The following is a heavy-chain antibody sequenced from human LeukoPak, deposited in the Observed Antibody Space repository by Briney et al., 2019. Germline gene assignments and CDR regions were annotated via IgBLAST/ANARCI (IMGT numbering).Heavy chain of an antibody. Sequence: PGGSLRLSCAASGFTFSSYWMSWVRQAPGKGLEWVANIKQDGSEKYYVDSVKGRFTISRDNAKNSLYLQMNSLRAEDTAVYYCARDLYGSGSYHHYFDYWGQRTLVTVSS. CDR3: ARDLYGSGSYHHYFDY. CDR2: IKQDGSEK. D-gene: IGHD3-10*01. V-gene: IGHV3-7*01. J-gene: IGHJ4*02. CDR1: GFTFSSYW.